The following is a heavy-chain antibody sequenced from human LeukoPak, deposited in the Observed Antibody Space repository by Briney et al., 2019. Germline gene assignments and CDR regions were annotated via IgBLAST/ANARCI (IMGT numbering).Heavy chain of an antibody. CDR2: IIPIFGTA. Sequence: GASVKVSCKASGGTFSSYAISWVRQAPGQGLEWMGGIIPIFGTANYAQKFQGRVTITADESTSTAYMELSSLRSEDTAVYYCASYGSGSYYNGRASGGYFDYWGQGTLVTVSS. CDR3: ASYGSGSYYNGRASGGYFDY. J-gene: IGHJ4*02. D-gene: IGHD3-10*01. V-gene: IGHV1-69*13. CDR1: GGTFSSYA.